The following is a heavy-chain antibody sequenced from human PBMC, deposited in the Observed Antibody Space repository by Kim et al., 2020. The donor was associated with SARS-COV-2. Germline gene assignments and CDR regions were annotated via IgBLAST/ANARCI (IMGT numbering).Heavy chain of an antibody. V-gene: IGHV3-30*07. J-gene: IGHJ4*02. Sequence: GRFTISRDNSKNTLYLQMNSLRAEDTAVYYGARTKLLRGGSGWYGRGIDYWGQGTLVTVSS. D-gene: IGHD6-19*01. CDR3: ARTKLLRGGSGWYGRGIDY.